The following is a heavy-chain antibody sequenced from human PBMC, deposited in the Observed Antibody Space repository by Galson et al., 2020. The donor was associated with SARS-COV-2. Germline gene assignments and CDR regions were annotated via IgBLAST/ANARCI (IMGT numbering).Heavy chain of an antibody. J-gene: IGHJ6*04. D-gene: IGHD3-10*01. V-gene: IGHV3-72*01. CDR2: TRNKDGGYTT. CDR3: AIRFGGLGYMDV. Sequence: GGSLRLSCVASGFTFSDHHMDWVRQAPGKGLEWLGRTRNKDGGYTTQYAASVTGRFTISRDVSKNSLFLQMNSLKSDDTAVYYCAIRFGGLGYMDVWGKGTTVTVSS. CDR1: GFTFSDHH.